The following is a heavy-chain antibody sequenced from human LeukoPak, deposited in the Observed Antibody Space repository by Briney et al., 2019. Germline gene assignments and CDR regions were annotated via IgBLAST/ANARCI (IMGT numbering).Heavy chain of an antibody. D-gene: IGHD2-8*01. V-gene: IGHV3-7*01. Sequence: PGGSLRLSCATSEFTFSNYVMSWVRQAPGKGLEWVANINQDGSEKYYVDSVKGRFTISRDNAKKSLYLQMDSLRDDDTALYYCARDLYGPLDHWGQGTLVTVSS. J-gene: IGHJ5*02. CDR3: ARDLYGPLDH. CDR2: INQDGSEK. CDR1: EFTFSNYV.